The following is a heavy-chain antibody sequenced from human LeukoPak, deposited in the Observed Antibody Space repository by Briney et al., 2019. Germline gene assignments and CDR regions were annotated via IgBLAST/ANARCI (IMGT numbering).Heavy chain of an antibody. V-gene: IGHV3-7*01. CDR3: ARELAAYCGGDCYSEGDY. J-gene: IGHJ4*02. D-gene: IGHD2-21*02. CDR2: IKQDGSEK. CDR1: GFTFSSYA. Sequence: GGSLRLSCAASGFTFSSYAMTWVRQAPGKGLEWVANIKQDGSEKYYVDSVKGRFTISRDNAKNSLYLQMNSLRAEDTAVYYCARELAAYCGGDCYSEGDYWGQGTLVTVSS.